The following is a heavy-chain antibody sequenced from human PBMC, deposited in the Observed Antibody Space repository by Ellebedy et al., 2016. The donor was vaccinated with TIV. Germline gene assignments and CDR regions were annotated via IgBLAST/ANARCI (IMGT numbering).Heavy chain of an antibody. D-gene: IGHD2-15*01. CDR3: ARARYCSGGSCYYYYGMDV. V-gene: IGHV3-66*01. Sequence: GESLKISCAASGFTVSSNYMSWVRQAPGKGLEWVSVIYSGGSTYYADSVKGRFTISRDNSKNTLCLQMNSLRAEDTAVYYCARARYCSGGSCYYYYGMDVWGQGTTVTVSS. CDR1: GFTVSSNY. CDR2: IYSGGST. J-gene: IGHJ6*02.